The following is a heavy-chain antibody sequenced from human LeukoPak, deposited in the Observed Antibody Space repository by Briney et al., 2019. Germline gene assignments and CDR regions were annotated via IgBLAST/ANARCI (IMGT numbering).Heavy chain of an antibody. V-gene: IGHV1-46*01. D-gene: IGHD2-15*01. CDR2: INPSGGGT. J-gene: IGHJ4*02. Sequence: EASVKVSCKASGHTFTNYYMHWVRQAPGQGLEWMGVINPSGGGTSYAQKFQGRVTMTRDTSTSTVYMELSSLGSEDTALYYCARGSCSGGSCPGWGYFFDYWGQGTLVTVCS. CDR3: ARGSCSGGSCPGWGYFFDY. CDR1: GHTFTNYY.